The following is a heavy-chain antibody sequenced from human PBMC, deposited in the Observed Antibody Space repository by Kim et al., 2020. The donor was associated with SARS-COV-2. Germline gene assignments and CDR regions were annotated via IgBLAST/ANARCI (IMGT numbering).Heavy chain of an antibody. J-gene: IGHJ4*02. D-gene: IGHD3-3*01. CDR3: ARGGLTSGFDY. Sequence: HYAGSVVCRFTISRDSSRNTVFLQMNSLRTDDTAIYYCARGGLTSGFDYWGQGTLVTVSS. V-gene: IGHV3-23*01.